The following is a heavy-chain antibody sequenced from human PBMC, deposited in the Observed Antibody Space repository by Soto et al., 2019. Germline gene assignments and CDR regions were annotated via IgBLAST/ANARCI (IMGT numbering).Heavy chain of an antibody. CDR2: INVGTGNT. D-gene: IGHD4-17*01. CDR3: TKDPNGDYIGAFDC. Sequence: ASVKVSCKASGYTFTSYAMHWVRQAPGQRLEWMGWINVGTGNTKYSQKFQGRVTITRDTSATTAYMELSSLISEDTAVYYCTKDPNGDYIGAFDCWGQGTLVTVSS. V-gene: IGHV1-3*01. CDR1: GYTFTSYA. J-gene: IGHJ4*02.